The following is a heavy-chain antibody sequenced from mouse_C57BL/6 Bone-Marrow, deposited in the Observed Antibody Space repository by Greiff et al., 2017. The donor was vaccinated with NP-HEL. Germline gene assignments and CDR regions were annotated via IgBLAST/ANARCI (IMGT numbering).Heavy chain of an antibody. CDR3: ARHGSRVDY. Sequence: QVHVKQSGAELARPGASVKLSCKASGYTFTSYGISWVKQRTGQGLEWIGEIYPRSGNTYYNEKFKGKATLTADKSSSTAYMELRSLTSEDSAVYFCARHGSRVDYWGQGTTLTVSS. J-gene: IGHJ2*01. CDR2: IYPRSGNT. CDR1: GYTFTSYG. V-gene: IGHV1-81*01. D-gene: IGHD1-1*01.